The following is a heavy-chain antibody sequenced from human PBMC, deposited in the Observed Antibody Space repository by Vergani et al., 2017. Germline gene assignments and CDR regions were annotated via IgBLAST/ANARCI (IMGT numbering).Heavy chain of an antibody. V-gene: IGHV3-23*01. CDR1: GFTFRNYA. CDR3: VKEKIDLGSYFFDS. J-gene: IGHJ4*01. Sequence: EVQLLESGGGLAQPGGSLRLSCAASGFTFRNYAMTWVRQAPGKGLEWVSIISDNGGTTYYADSVKGRFTISRDNSKNTVFLQMHSLRAEDTAIYYCVKEKIDLGSYFFDSWGHGILVTVSS. CDR2: ISDNGGTT. D-gene: IGHD2/OR15-2a*01.